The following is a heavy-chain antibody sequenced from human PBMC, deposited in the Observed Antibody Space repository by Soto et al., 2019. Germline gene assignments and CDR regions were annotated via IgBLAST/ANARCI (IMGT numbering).Heavy chain of an antibody. Sequence: SLILSCAASGFTFSSYGMHWVRQAPGKGLEWVAVISYDGSNKYYADSVKGRFTISRDNSKNTLYLEMNNLRAADTAVYYCARDLSYLEWNYYRMDVWGQGTTVTVSS. V-gene: IGHV3-30*03. CDR1: GFTFSSYG. CDR2: ISYDGSNK. D-gene: IGHD3-3*01. J-gene: IGHJ6*02. CDR3: ARDLSYLEWNYYRMDV.